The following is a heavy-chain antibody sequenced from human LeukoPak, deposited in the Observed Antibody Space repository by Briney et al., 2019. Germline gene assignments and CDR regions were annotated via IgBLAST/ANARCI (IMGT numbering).Heavy chain of an antibody. CDR2: IYYSGTT. D-gene: IGHD7-27*01. CDR3: ARSELGTYWYFDL. J-gene: IGHJ2*01. CDR1: DGSVSSVGYY. Sequence: SETLSLTCTVSDGSVSSVGYYWGWIRQPPGKGLEWIGSIYYSGTTYYNPSLASRVTIFVDTSKNQFSLRLSSVAAADTAVYYCARSELGTYWYFDLWGRGTLVTVSS. V-gene: IGHV4-39*01.